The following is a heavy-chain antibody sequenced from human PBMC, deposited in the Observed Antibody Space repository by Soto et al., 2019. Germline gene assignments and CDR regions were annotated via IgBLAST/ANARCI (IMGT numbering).Heavy chain of an antibody. Sequence: TLSLTCTVSGDSISSGGYYWSCIRQYPGEALEWLGNIHYSGSTHYSPSLKSRVTISVDTSKNQFSLKLRSVTAADTAVYYCAFIRGVIATFDYWGHGTLVTVSS. V-gene: IGHV4-31*03. CDR2: IHYSGST. CDR1: GDSISSGGYY. D-gene: IGHD3-10*01. CDR3: AFIRGVIATFDY. J-gene: IGHJ4*01.